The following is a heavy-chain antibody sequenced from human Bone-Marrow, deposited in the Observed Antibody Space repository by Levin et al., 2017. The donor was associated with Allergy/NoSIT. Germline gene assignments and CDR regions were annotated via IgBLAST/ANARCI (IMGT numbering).Heavy chain of an antibody. Sequence: SSETLSLTCSVSGYSISSGYYWAWIRQPPGKGLEWIGSIHHSGSTYYSASLKSRVTISVDTSKNQFSVKMRSVTAADTAVYYCARGALMLLATAESDAFHIWGQGTMVTVSS. V-gene: IGHV4-38-2*02. J-gene: IGHJ3*02. CDR1: GYSISSGYY. D-gene: IGHD2-15*01. CDR2: IHHSGST. CDR3: ARGALMLLATAESDAFHI.